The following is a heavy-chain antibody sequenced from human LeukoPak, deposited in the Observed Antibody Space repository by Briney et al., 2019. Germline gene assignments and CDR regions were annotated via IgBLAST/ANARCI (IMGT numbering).Heavy chain of an antibody. CDR2: ISTYNGNT. CDR1: GYIFTTYG. CDR3: AREHPYPFGEGPEYYYYGMDV. D-gene: IGHD3-10*01. J-gene: IGHJ6*02. Sequence: GASVKVSCKASGYIFTTYGISWVRQAPGQGLEWMGWISTYNGNTNYAQKLQVRVTMTTDTSTSTAYMELRSLRSDDTAVYYCAREHPYPFGEGPEYYYYGMDVWGQGTTVTVSS. V-gene: IGHV1-18*01.